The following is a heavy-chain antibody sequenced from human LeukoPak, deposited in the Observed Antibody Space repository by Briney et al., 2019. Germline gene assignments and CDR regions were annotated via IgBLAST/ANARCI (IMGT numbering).Heavy chain of an antibody. J-gene: IGHJ4*02. CDR1: GGTFSSYA. CDR3: ARDHRIVGTTIFDY. D-gene: IGHD1-26*01. V-gene: IGHV1-69*01. Sequence: GSAVKLSCKASGGTFSSYAISWVRQAPGQGLEWMGGIIPIFGTANYAQKFQGRVTITADESTSTAYMELSSLRSEDTAVYYCARDHRIVGTTIFDYWGQGTLVTVSS. CDR2: IIPIFGTA.